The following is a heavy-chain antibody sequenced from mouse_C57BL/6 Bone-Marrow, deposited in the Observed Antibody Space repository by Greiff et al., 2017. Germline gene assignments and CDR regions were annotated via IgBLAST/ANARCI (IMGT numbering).Heavy chain of an antibody. Sequence: QVQLQQPGAELVMPGASVKLSCKASGYTFTSYWMHWVKQRPGQGLEWIGEIDPSSSYTNYNQKFKGKSTLTVDKSSSTAYMHLSSLTSEDSAVXYCAREPIITTVVANAMDYWGQGTSVTVSS. CDR3: AREPIITTVVANAMDY. CDR1: GYTFTSYW. J-gene: IGHJ4*01. D-gene: IGHD1-1*01. V-gene: IGHV1-69*01. CDR2: IDPSSSYT.